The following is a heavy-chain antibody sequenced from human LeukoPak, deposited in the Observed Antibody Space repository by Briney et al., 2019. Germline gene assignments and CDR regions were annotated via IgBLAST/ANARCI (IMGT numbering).Heavy chain of an antibody. J-gene: IGHJ3*02. Sequence: GGFLRLSCAASGFTFSSYRMHWVRQAPGKGLVWVSRINSDGSSTSYADSVKGRFTISRDNAKNTLYLQMNSLRAEDTAVYYCASITPPGSAFDIWGQGTMVTVSS. CDR3: ASITPPGSAFDI. CDR2: INSDGSST. CDR1: GFTFSSYR. V-gene: IGHV3-74*01. D-gene: IGHD3-10*01.